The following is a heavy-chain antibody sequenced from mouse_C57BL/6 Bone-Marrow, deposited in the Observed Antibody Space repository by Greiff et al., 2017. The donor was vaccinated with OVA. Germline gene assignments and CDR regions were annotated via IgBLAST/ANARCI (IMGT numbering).Heavy chain of an antibody. CDR3: VYGSSYLGWFAD. CDR2: IYPRSGNT. V-gene: IGHV1-81*01. CDR1: GYTFTSYG. D-gene: IGHD1-1*01. J-gene: IGHJ3*01. Sequence: QVQLKESGAELVRPGASVKLSCKASGYTFTSYGISWVKQRTGQGLEWIGEIYPRSGNTYYNEKFKGKATLTADKSSSTAYMELSSLTSEDSAVYFCVYGSSYLGWFADWGQGTLVTVSA.